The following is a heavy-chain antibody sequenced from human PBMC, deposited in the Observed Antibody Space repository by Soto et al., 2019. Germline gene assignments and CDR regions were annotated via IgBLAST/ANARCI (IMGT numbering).Heavy chain of an antibody. V-gene: IGHV4-39*01. CDR3: GRVMIGTSRHTDSDY. Sequence: SETLSLTCSVSGASISSRDYYWGWIRQTPGKGLEWIGNIDYNGVTYYNPSLKSRVTVSKDTSKNPFSLKVASVTAADTAIYYCGRVMIGTSRHTDSDYWGQGTQVTVSS. D-gene: IGHD2-2*01. CDR2: IDYNGVT. J-gene: IGHJ4*02. CDR1: GASISSRDYY.